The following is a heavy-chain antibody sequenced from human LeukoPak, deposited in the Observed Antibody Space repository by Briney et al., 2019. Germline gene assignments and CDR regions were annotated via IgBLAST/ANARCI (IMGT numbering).Heavy chain of an antibody. CDR1: GFCFSSYW. CDR2: IKQDGTEK. V-gene: IGHV3-7*01. J-gene: IGHJ4*02. Sequence: QPGGSLLLSCTASGFCFSSYWMSWVRQPPGKGLEWVASIKQDGTEKYYVDSVKGRFTISKDNSKNSLYLQMNTLRAEDTAVYYCAREDHSTYAYWGQGTLVTVSS. D-gene: IGHD2/OR15-2a*01. CDR3: AREDHSTYAY.